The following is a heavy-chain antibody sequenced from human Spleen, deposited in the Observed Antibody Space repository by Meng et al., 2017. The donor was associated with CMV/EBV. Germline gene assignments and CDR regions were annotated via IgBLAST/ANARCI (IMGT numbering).Heavy chain of an antibody. Sequence: ASVQVSCKASGYTFTSYGISWVRQAPGQGLEWMGWISAYNGNTNYAQKLQGRVTMTTDTSTSTAYMELRSLRSDDTAVYYCARGYCSSTSCYSNWFDPWGQGTLVTVSS. CDR2: ISAYNGNT. V-gene: IGHV1-18*01. CDR1: GYTFTSYG. CDR3: ARGYCSSTSCYSNWFDP. D-gene: IGHD2-2*01. J-gene: IGHJ5*02.